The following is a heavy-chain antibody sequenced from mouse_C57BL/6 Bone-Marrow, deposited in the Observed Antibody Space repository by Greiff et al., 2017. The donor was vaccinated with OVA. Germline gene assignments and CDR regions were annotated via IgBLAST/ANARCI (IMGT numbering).Heavy chain of an antibody. Sequence: EVKLVESGGGLVKPGGSLKLSCAASGFTFSSYAMSWVRQTPEKRLEWVATISDGGSYTYYPDNVKGRFTISRDNATNNLYLQMSHLKSEDTAMDYCARDPYSLYAMDYWGQGTSVTVSS. CDR2: ISDGGSYT. V-gene: IGHV5-4*01. J-gene: IGHJ4*01. CDR3: ARDPYSLYAMDY. CDR1: GFTFSSYA. D-gene: IGHD2-12*01.